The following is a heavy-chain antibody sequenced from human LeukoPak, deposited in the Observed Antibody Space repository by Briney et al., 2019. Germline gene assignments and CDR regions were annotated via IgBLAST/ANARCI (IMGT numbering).Heavy chain of an antibody. V-gene: IGHV3-9*01. Sequence: GGSLRLSCAASGFTFDDYAMHWVRQAPGKGLEWVSGISWNSGSIGYADSVKGRFTISRDNAKNSLYLQMNSLRAEDTALYYCAKDKGSSGWPYYYYYGMDVWGQGTTVTVSS. CDR1: GFTFDDYA. CDR3: AKDKGSSGWPYYYYYGMDV. D-gene: IGHD6-19*01. J-gene: IGHJ6*02. CDR2: ISWNSGSI.